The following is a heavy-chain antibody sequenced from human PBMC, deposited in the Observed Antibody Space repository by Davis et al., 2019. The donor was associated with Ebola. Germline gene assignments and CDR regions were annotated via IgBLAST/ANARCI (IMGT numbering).Heavy chain of an antibody. CDR1: GFTFSSYS. J-gene: IGHJ4*02. CDR2: ISSSSSTI. CDR3: ARDMDYDFWSGYTSPHFDY. V-gene: IGHV3-48*02. Sequence: GESLKISCAASGFTFSSYSMNWVRQAPGKGLEWVSYISSSSSTIYYADSVKGRFTISRDNAKNSLYLQMNSLRDEDTAVYYCARDMDYDFWSGYTSPHFDYWGQGTLVTVSS. D-gene: IGHD3-3*01.